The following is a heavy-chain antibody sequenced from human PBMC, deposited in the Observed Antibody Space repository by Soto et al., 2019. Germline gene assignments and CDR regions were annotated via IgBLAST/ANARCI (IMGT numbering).Heavy chain of an antibody. J-gene: IGHJ4*02. Sequence: LRLSCAASGFTFSSYAMHWVRQAPGKGLEWVAVISYDGSNKYYADSVKGRFTISRDNSKNTLYLQMNSLRAEDTAVYYYARDQNDYLDYWGQGTLVTVSS. CDR1: GFTFSSYA. CDR2: ISYDGSNK. V-gene: IGHV3-30-3*01. CDR3: ARDQNDYLDY.